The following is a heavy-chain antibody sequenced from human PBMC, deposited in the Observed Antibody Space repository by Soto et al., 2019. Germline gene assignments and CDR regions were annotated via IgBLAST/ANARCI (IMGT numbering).Heavy chain of an antibody. V-gene: IGHV1-69*13. CDR3: ARDPLPYYYDSSGYSPAHWFDT. CDR1: GGTFSSYA. J-gene: IGHJ5*02. CDR2: IIPIFGTA. D-gene: IGHD3-22*01. Sequence: SVKVSCKASGGTFSSYAISWVRQAPGQGLEWMGGIIPIFGTANYAQKFQGRVTITADESTSTAYMELSSLRSEDTAVYYCARDPLPYYYDSSGYSPAHWFDTWGQGTLVTVSS.